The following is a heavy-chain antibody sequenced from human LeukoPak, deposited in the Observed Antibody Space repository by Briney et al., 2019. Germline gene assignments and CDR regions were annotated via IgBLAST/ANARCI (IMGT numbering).Heavy chain of an antibody. CDR3: AAGGGYPQGFYYFDY. D-gene: IGHD5-12*01. V-gene: IGHV4-39*01. J-gene: IGHJ4*02. CDR2: IYYSGST. CDR1: GGFITSSSYY. Sequence: SETLSLTCTFSGGFITSSSYYWCWIRQPPGKGLEWIGSIYYSGSTYYNPSLKSRVTISVDTSKKQFSLKLSSVTAADTAVYYCAAGGGYPQGFYYFDYWGQGTLVTVSS.